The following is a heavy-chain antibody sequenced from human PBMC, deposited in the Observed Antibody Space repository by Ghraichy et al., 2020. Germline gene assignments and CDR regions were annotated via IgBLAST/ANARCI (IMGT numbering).Heavy chain of an antibody. CDR2: IKSKTDGEST. J-gene: IGHJ4*02. V-gene: IGHV3-15*01. CDR3: TTDLRRGLAVHNDF. CDR1: GFTFSAAW. D-gene: IGHD1-1*01. Sequence: GGSLRLSCAASGFTFSAAWMTWVRQAPGKGLEWVGRIKSKTDGESTDYAALVKDRFTISRDDSHNTLYLQMSSLKTEDTAIYYCTTDLRRGLAVHNDFWGQGTLVTVSS.